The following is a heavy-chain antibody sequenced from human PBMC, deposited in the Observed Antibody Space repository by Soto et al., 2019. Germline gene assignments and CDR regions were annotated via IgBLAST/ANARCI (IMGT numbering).Heavy chain of an antibody. CDR3: ARTGLITAAARNPFNI. CDR2: INPNNGGT. CDR1: GYTFTDYY. V-gene: IGHV1-2*04. D-gene: IGHD6-13*01. Sequence: ASVKVSCKASGYTFTDYYLHSARQAPGQGLEWIGWINPNNGGTNYAQKFQGWVTMTRDTSISTAYMELSRLGSDDTAVYYCARTGLITAAARNPFNIWGHGTMVTVSS. J-gene: IGHJ3*02.